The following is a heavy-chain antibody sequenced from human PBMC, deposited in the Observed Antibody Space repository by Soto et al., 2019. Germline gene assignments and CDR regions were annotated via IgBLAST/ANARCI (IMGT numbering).Heavy chain of an antibody. CDR3: ARDRSTDFGLDV. Sequence: EVLLLESGGDSVQPGGSLRLSCVASGFTFGDYVMSWVRQVPGKGLEWVSSISDGGERTDYRDSVRGRFTISRDNARFTLHLQMNSLRVDDTATYFCARDRSTDFGLDVWGQGTTFTVSS. CDR1: GFTFGDYV. J-gene: IGHJ6*02. D-gene: IGHD3-3*01. V-gene: IGHV3-23*01. CDR2: ISDGGERT.